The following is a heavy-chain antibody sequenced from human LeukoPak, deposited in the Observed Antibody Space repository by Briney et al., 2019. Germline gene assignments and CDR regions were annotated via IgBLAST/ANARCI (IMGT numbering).Heavy chain of an antibody. CDR1: GFTFSDYY. D-gene: IGHD3-9*01. V-gene: IGHV3-11*04. Sequence: GGSLRLSCAASGFTFSDYYMSWIRQAPGKGLEWVSYISSSSGIIYYADSVKGRFTISRNNAKNSLYLQMNSLRAEDTAVYYCARDILTGSQSRFQHWGQGTLVTVSS. CDR3: ARDILTGSQSRFQH. CDR2: ISSSSGII. J-gene: IGHJ1*01.